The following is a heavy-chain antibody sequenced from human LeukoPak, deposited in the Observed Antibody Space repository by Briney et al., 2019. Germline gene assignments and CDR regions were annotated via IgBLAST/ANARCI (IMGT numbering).Heavy chain of an antibody. V-gene: IGHV3-74*01. Sequence: PGGSLRLSCAASGFTFSSYWMHWVRQPPGKGLVWVSKINPDGSITTYADSVKGRFTISRDNSKNTLYLQMTSLRAEDTAVYYCAKDQVWIVVGSFDYWGQGTLVTVSS. CDR3: AKDQVWIVVGSFDY. CDR1: GFTFSSYW. CDR2: INPDGSIT. J-gene: IGHJ4*02. D-gene: IGHD3-22*01.